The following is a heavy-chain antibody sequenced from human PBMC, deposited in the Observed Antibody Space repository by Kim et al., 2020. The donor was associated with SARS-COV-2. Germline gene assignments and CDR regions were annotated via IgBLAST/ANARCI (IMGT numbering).Heavy chain of an antibody. D-gene: IGHD3-10*01. CDR3: ARDSNYYGSGSYYVDYYYYGMDV. CDR2: IYSGGST. CDR1: GFTVSSNY. V-gene: IGHV3-53*01. J-gene: IGHJ6*02. Sequence: GGSLRLSCAASGFTVSSNYMSWVRQAPGKGLEWVSVIYSGGSTYYADSVKGRFTISRDNSKNTLYLQMNSLRAEDTAVYYCARDSNYYGSGSYYVDYYYYGMDVWGQGTTVTVSS.